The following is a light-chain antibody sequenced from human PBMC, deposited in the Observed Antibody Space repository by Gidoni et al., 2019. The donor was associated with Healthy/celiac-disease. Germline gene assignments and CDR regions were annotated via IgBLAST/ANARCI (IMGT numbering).Light chain of an antibody. Sequence: ETVLTQYQGTLSLSPGARATLPCRASQSVSSSYLACYQQKPGQAPRLLIYGASSRATGIPDRFSGSVSGTDFTLTISRLEPEDFAVYYCQQYGSSHTFGQGTKLEIK. CDR2: GAS. CDR3: QQYGSSHT. J-gene: IGKJ2*01. CDR1: QSVSSSY. V-gene: IGKV3-20*01.